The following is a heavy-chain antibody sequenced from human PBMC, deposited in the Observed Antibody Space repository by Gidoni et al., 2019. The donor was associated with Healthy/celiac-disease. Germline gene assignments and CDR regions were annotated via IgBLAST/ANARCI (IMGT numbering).Heavy chain of an antibody. CDR2: ISWNSGSI. V-gene: IGHV3-9*01. Sequence: EVQLVESGGGLVQPGRSLRLSCAASGFTFDDYAMHWVRQAPGKGLEWVSGISWNSGSIGYADSVKGRFTISRDNAKNSLYLQMNSLRAEDTALYYCAKTLGGRGDYWGQGTLVTVSS. CDR3: AKTLGGRGDY. D-gene: IGHD3-10*01. CDR1: GFTFDDYA. J-gene: IGHJ4*02.